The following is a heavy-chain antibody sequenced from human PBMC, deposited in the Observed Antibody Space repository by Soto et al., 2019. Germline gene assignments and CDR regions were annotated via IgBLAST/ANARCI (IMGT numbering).Heavy chain of an antibody. D-gene: IGHD1-1*01. J-gene: IGHJ3*02. CDR3: ARTQYNWNDRAAFDI. CDR1: GFTFSSYS. Sequence: SGGSLRLSXAASGFTFSSYSMNWVRQAPGKGLEWVSSISSSSSYIYYADSVKGRFTISRDNAKNSLYLQMNSLRAEDTAVYYCARTQYNWNDRAAFDIWGQGTMVTVSS. V-gene: IGHV3-21*01. CDR2: ISSSSSYI.